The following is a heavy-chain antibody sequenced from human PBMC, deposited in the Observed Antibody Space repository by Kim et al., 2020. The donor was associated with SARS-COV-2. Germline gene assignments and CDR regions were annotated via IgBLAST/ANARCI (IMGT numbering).Heavy chain of an antibody. V-gene: IGHV4-31*03. CDR3: LGFTQNYGMDV. CDR1: GGSISSGGYY. D-gene: IGHD6-25*01. CDR2: IYYSGST. Sequence: SETLSLTCTVSGGSISSGGYYWSWIRQHPGKGLEWIGYIYYSGSTYYNPSLKSRVTISVDTSKNQFSLKLSSVTAADTAVYFCLGFTQNYGMDVWGQGTTVTVS. J-gene: IGHJ6*02.